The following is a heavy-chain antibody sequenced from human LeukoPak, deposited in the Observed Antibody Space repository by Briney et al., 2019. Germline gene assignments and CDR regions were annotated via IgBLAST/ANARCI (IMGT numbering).Heavy chain of an antibody. J-gene: IGHJ4*02. CDR1: GFSFSSYA. CDR2: ISGSGDNT. CDR3: AKRSGDTTGWFFDF. D-gene: IGHD6-19*01. V-gene: IGHV3-23*01. Sequence: GGSLKLSCAASGFSFSSYAMSWVRQAPGKGLKWVSSISGSGDNTYYAESVKGRFTISRDNSKNTLFLHMNSLRAEDTAVFYRAKRSGDTTGWFFDFWGQGTLVTVSS.